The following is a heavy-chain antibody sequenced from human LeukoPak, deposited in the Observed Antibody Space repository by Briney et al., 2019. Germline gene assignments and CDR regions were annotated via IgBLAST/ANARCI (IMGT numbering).Heavy chain of an antibody. Sequence: ASVKVSCKASGYTFTGYYMHWVRQAPGQGLEWMGWINPNSGGTNYAQKFQGRVTMTRDTSISTAYMELSRLRSDDTAVYYCAVSIAVAGTPLPYFDYWGQGTLATVSS. CDR3: AVSIAVAGTPLPYFDY. J-gene: IGHJ4*02. CDR2: INPNSGGT. V-gene: IGHV1-2*02. D-gene: IGHD6-19*01. CDR1: GYTFTGYY.